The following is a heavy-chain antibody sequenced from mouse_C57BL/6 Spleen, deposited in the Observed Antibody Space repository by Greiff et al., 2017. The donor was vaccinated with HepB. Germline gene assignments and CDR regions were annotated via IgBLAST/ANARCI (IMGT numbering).Heavy chain of an antibody. CDR3: ARENYYVAWFAY. CDR2: IWSGGST. Sequence: QVQLKESGPGLVQPSQSLSITCTVSGFSLTSYGVHWVRQSPGKGLEWLGVIWSGGSTDYNAAFISRLSISKDNSKSQVFFKMNRLQADDTAIYYCARENYYVAWFAYWGQGTLVTVSA. D-gene: IGHD1-1*01. CDR1: GFSLTSYG. V-gene: IGHV2-2*01. J-gene: IGHJ3*01.